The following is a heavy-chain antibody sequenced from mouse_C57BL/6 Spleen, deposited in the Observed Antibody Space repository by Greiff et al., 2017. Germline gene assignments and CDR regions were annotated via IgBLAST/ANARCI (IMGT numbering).Heavy chain of an antibody. CDR1: GYTFTSYW. Sequence: QVQLKQSGAEPAKPGASVKLSCKASGYTFTSYWMHWVKQRPGQGLEWIGYINPSSGYTKYNQKFKDKATLTADKSSSTAYMHLSSLTYEDSAVYYCARVYYDYSGYWYFDVWGTGTTVTVSS. CDR3: ARVYYDYSGYWYFDV. V-gene: IGHV1-7*01. CDR2: INPSSGYT. J-gene: IGHJ1*03. D-gene: IGHD2-4*01.